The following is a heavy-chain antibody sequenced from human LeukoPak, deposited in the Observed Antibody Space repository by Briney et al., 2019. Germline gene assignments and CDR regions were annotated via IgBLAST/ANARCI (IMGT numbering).Heavy chain of an antibody. V-gene: IGHV3-23*01. CDR2: ISDTGGRT. CDR1: GITLSNYG. D-gene: IGHD2-8*01. Sequence: GGPLRLSCAVSGITLSNYGMSWVRQAPGRGLEWVAGISDTGGRTNYADSVKGRFTISRDNPKNILYLQMNSLRAEDTAVYFCTKRGVVIRLILVGFHKEAYYFDSWGQGALVTVSS. CDR3: TKRGVVIRLILVGFHKEAYYFDS. J-gene: IGHJ4*02.